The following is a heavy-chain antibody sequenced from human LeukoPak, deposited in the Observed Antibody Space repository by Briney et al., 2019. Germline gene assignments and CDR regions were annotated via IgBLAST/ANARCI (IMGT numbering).Heavy chain of an antibody. CDR1: GFTFSSYW. V-gene: IGHV3-7*01. CDR3: ARESGARDYYLDY. D-gene: IGHD2-21*02. Sequence: GGSLRLSCAASGFTFSSYWMSWVRQAPGKGLEWVANIKQDGSEKYYVDSVKGRFTISRDNAKNSLYLQMNSLRAEDTAVYYCARESGARDYYLDYWGQGTLVTVSS. CDR2: IKQDGSEK. J-gene: IGHJ4*02.